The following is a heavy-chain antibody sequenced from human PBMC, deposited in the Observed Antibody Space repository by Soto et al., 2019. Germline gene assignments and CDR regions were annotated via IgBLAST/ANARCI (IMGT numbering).Heavy chain of an antibody. D-gene: IGHD1-26*01. CDR2: IFYSGPT. CDR3: ARLAYSGYLQT. V-gene: IGHV4-39*02. CDR1: GDSISTSSYY. J-gene: IGHJ1*01. Sequence: PSETLSLTCDVSGDSISTSSYYWGWIRQPPGKGLEWIGSIFYSGPTYYNPSLQSLDAIPVATSNNRFSLTLSSLTAADTAVYFCARLAYSGYLQTWGHGSLVTVSS.